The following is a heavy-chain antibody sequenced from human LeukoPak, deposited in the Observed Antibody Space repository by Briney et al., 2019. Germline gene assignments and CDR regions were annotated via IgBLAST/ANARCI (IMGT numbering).Heavy chain of an antibody. CDR2: IYHSGST. J-gene: IGHJ4*02. CDR3: ARYSGYDGADY. CDR1: GYSISSGYY. V-gene: IGHV4-38-2*02. Sequence: SETLSLTCTVSGYSISSGYYWGWIRQPPGKGLEWIGSIYHSGSTYYNPSLKSRVTISVDTSKNQFSLKLSSVTAADTAVYYCARYSGYDGADYWGQGTLVTVSS. D-gene: IGHD5-12*01.